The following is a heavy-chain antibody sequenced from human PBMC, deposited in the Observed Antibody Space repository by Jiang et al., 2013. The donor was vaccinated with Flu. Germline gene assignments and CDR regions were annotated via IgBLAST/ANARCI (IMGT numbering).Heavy chain of an antibody. J-gene: IGHJ5*02. CDR2: IYYSGST. Sequence: KPSETLPLTCTVSGDSISRSNFYWGWIRQPPGKGLEWIGNIYYSGSTYYNPSLKSRVTISVDTSKNQFSLKLSSVTAADTAVYFCARKGVFYHDYGDYSTGSDWFDPWGQGTLVTVSS. V-gene: IGHV4-39*01. CDR1: GDSISRSNFY. CDR3: ARKGVFYHDYGDYSTGSDWFDP. D-gene: IGHD4-17*01.